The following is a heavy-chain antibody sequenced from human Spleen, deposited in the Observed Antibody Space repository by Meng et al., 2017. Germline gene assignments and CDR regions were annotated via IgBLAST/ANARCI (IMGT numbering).Heavy chain of an antibody. J-gene: IGHJ4*02. V-gene: IGHV1-2*06. CDR1: GYTFPDYW. Sequence: GQRGQAGAEVTKPGASVKVSCKALGYTFPDYWLHWVRRAPGQGLEWMGRINPKSGDTHYAQRFQGRVTMTGDTSISTAYMELSGLRSDDTAMYYCARDEDISAAGKLFGDYWGQGTLVTVSS. CDR2: INPKSGDT. D-gene: IGHD6-13*01. CDR3: ARDEDISAAGKLFGDY.